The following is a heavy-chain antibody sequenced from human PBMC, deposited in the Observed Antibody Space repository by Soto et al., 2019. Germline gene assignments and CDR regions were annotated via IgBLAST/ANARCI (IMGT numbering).Heavy chain of an antibody. CDR3: AKEPLATGTTSSF. V-gene: IGHV1-69*18. Sequence: QVQLVQSGAEVKKPGSSVKVSCKASGGIFNTYTFTWVRQAPGQGLEWLGSIMPIFNAPKYAQRFQDRLTITADEPTSTVYMELNGLRSEDTAVFFCAKEPLATGTTSSFWGQGTLVTVSS. CDR1: GGIFNTYT. J-gene: IGHJ4*02. CDR2: IMPIFNAP. D-gene: IGHD1-1*01.